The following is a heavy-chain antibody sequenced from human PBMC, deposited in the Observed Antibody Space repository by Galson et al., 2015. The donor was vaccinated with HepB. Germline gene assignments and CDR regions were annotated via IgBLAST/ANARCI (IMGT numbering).Heavy chain of an antibody. CDR3: ARVGGDSVVSNWFDP. D-gene: IGHD3-10*01. CDR2: IGVYSGCT. Sequence: SVKVSCKASGYTFTSDGITWVRQAPGQGLEWMGWIGVYSGCTNYAQKFQGRITLTTDTSTSTAYMEVTNLRFDDTAVYFCARVGGDSVVSNWFDPWGQGTLVTV. J-gene: IGHJ5*02. CDR1: GYTFTSDG. V-gene: IGHV1-18*04.